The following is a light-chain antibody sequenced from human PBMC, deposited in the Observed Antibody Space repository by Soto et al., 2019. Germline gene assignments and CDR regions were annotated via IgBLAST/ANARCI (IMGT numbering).Light chain of an antibody. J-gene: IGKJ1*01. V-gene: IGKV1-5*01. CDR2: DAS. CDR3: QQYNDWPRT. Sequence: DIQMTQSPSTLSAPVGDRVTITCRASQSIGSNLAWYQQKPATAPNLLIYDASSLQTGVPSRFSGRGSGTEFTLTISSLQSEDFAVYYCQQYNDWPRTFGQGTKVEIK. CDR1: QSIGSN.